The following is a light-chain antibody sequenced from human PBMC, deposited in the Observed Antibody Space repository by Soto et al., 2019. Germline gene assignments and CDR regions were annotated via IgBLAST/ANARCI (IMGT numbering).Light chain of an antibody. CDR3: QQYNSYSFT. Sequence: DIQMTQSPSSLSASVGDRVTITCRASQSISSYLNWYQQKPGKAPKLLIYAASSLQSGVPSRFSSSGSGTHFTLPISSLQPEDFATYYCQQYNSYSFTFCPGTKVDIK. CDR1: QSISSY. CDR2: AAS. J-gene: IGKJ3*01. V-gene: IGKV1-39*01.